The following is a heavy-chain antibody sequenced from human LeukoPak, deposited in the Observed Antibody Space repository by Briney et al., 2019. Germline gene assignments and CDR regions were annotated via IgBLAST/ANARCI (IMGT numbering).Heavy chain of an antibody. CDR3: ARDRDYYGSGSTYYYYMDV. V-gene: IGHV1-69*05. Sequence: ASVKVSCKASGYTFTSYGISWVRQAPGQGLEWMGGIIPIFGTVNYAQKFQGRVTITTDESTSTAYMELSSLRSEDTAVYYCARDRDYYGSGSTYYYYMDVWGKGTTVTVSS. D-gene: IGHD3-10*01. CDR2: IIPIFGTV. J-gene: IGHJ6*03. CDR1: GYTFTSYG.